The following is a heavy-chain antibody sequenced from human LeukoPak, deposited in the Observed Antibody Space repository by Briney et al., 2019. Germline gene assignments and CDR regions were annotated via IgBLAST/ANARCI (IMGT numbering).Heavy chain of an antibody. CDR1: GASVGSNDYF. CDR3: ARYREGYNYVPHALDM. V-gene: IGHV4-61*02. Sequence: SQTLSLTCIVSGASVGSNDYFWNWIRQPAGKGLEWIGRIYGSGYTQYNPSLKSRVTMSLDRFKNQFSLNMNSVTAADSAVYFCARYREGYNYVPHALDMWGQGTVVSVS. CDR2: IYGSGYT. J-gene: IGHJ3*02. D-gene: IGHD5-24*01.